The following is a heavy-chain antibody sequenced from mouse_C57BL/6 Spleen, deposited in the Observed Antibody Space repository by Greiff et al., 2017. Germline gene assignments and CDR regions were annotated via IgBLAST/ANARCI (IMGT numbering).Heavy chain of an antibody. CDR3: ARHEDTYGYGAWFAY. V-gene: IGHV1-62-2*01. D-gene: IGHD2-2*01. Sequence: LVESGAELVKPGASVKLSCKASGYTFTEYTIHWVKQRSGQGLEWIGWFYPGSGSIKYNEKFKDKATLTADKSSSTVYMELSRLTSEDSAVYFCARHEDTYGYGAWFAYWGQGTLVTVSA. J-gene: IGHJ3*01. CDR2: FYPGSGSI. CDR1: GYTFTEYT.